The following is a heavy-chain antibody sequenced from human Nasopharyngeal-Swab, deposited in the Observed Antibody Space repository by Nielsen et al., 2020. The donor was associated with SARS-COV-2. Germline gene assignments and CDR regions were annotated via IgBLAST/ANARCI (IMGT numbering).Heavy chain of an antibody. V-gene: IGHV4-34*01. CDR3: VRGYRTWSFPSSYYYYHMDV. Sequence: SETLSLTCAVYGGSFSDNYWNWVRQSPGKGLEWIGEIGHLGATNCKSSLKSRVVLSVDSSKSQFSLRLTSVTAADTGVYYCVRGYRTWSFPSSYYYYHMDVWGQGTTVTVSS. D-gene: IGHD3-10*01. CDR1: GGSFSDNY. J-gene: IGHJ6*03. CDR2: IGHLGAT.